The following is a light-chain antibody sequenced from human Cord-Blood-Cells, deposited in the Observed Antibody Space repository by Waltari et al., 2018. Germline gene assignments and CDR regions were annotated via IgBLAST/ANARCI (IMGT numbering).Light chain of an antibody. CDR3: QQYNNWPPWT. CDR2: CAS. J-gene: IGKJ1*01. Sequence: EIVMTQSPATLSVSPGERATLPCRASQRVSSTLAWYQQKPGQPPRLLIYCASTRSTGIPARFSGSGSWTEFTLTISSLQSEDFAVYYCQQYNNWPPWTFGQGTKVEIK. V-gene: IGKV3-15*01. CDR1: QRVSST.